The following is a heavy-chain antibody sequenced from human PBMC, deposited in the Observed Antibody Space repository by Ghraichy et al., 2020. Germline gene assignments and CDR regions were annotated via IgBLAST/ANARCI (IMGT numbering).Heavy chain of an antibody. J-gene: IGHJ4*02. CDR1: GFTFSGYW. D-gene: IGHD6-19*01. Sequence: GGSLSLSCAASGFTFSGYWMSWVRQAPGKGLEWVANIKKDGSEKYYVDSVKGRFTISRDNAKNSLYLQMNSLRAEDTAVYYCARDLGSGWYLDYWGQGTLVTVSS. V-gene: IGHV3-7*01. CDR3: ARDLGSGWYLDY. CDR2: IKKDGSEK.